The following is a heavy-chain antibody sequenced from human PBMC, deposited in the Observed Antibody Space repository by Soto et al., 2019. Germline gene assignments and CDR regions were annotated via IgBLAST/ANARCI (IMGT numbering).Heavy chain of an antibody. CDR2: ISTNGGTT. CDR3: AKAGFYYGSGIYGYGMDV. J-gene: IGHJ6*02. CDR1: GFTFSSYA. V-gene: IGHV3-64*01. D-gene: IGHD3-10*01. Sequence: EVQLVESGGGLVQPGGSLRLSCAASGFTFSSYAMHWVRQAPGKGLEYFSAISTNGGTTYYANSVKGRFTISRDNYKNTLYLQMGSLRAEDMAVYYCAKAGFYYGSGIYGYGMDVWGQGTTVTVSS.